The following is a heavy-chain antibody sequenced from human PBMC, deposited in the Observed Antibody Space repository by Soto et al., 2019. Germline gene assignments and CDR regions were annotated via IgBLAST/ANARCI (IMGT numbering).Heavy chain of an antibody. D-gene: IGHD5-18*01. Sequence: RLSCAASGFTFSTYAMSWVRQAPGKGLEWVSSISVSGGTTYYPDSVKGRFTISRDNSENTLYLQMNRLRAEDTAVYYCAKNAGGYSYGPFDYWGQGILVTVSS. CDR1: GFTFSTYA. CDR2: ISVSGGTT. J-gene: IGHJ4*02. CDR3: AKNAGGYSYGPFDY. V-gene: IGHV3-23*01.